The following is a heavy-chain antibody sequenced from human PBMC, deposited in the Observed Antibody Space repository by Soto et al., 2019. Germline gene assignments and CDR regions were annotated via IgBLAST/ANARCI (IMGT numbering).Heavy chain of an antibody. V-gene: IGHV3-53*01. D-gene: IGHD7-27*01. CDR2: IYSGGNT. CDR3: ASPTGDPRGRGYYFDY. J-gene: IGHJ4*02. Sequence: EVQLVESGGGLIQPGGSLRLSCAASGFTVSNNYMSWVRQPPGKGPAWVSIIYSGGNTYYADAVKGRFTISRDNSKNTLYLQMNSLRAEDTAIYYCASPTGDPRGRGYYFDYWGRGTLVTVSS. CDR1: GFTVSNNY.